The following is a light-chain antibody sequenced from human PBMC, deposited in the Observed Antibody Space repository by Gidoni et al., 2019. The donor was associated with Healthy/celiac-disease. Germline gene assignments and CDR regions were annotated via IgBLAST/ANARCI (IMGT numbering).Light chain of an antibody. V-gene: IGKV3-20*01. CDR2: GAS. Sequence: DIVWTQSTRTLYLSSGDRATLSARASQNVSSSYLAWYQQKPGQAPRLRLFGASSRATVIPDRFSGSGSGTDFTLTISRLEPEDFAVYYCQQYVSSPPITFGQGTRLEIK. J-gene: IGKJ5*01. CDR3: QQYVSSPPIT. CDR1: QNVSSSY.